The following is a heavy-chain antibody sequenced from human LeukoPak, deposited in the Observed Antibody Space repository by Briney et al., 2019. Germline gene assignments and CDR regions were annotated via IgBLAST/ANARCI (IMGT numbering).Heavy chain of an antibody. CDR2: INAGNGNT. V-gene: IGHV1-3*01. D-gene: IGHD3-22*01. J-gene: IGHJ4*02. CDR1: GYTFTSYA. CDR3: AISLPYYYDSSGYYYS. Sequence: ASVKVSCKASGYTFTSYAMHWVRQAPGQRLEWVGWINAGNGNTKYSQKFQGRVTITRDTSASTAYMELSSLRSEDTAVYYCAISLPYYYDSSGYYYSWGQGTLVTVSS.